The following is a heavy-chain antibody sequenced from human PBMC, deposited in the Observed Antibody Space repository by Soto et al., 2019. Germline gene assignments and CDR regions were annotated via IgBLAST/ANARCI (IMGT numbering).Heavy chain of an antibody. CDR3: VYDSSDYYGFDY. Sequence: QITLKESGPPVVKPTQTLTLTCTFSGFSLTTSGVGVGWIRQPPGRALEWLALIYWDDDKRYSPSLKNRLTITKDTSRNQVVLTMTNMDPVDTATYYCVYDSSDYYGFDYWGQGILVTVSP. CDR1: GFSLTTSGVG. CDR2: IYWDDDK. D-gene: IGHD3-22*01. J-gene: IGHJ4*02. V-gene: IGHV2-5*02.